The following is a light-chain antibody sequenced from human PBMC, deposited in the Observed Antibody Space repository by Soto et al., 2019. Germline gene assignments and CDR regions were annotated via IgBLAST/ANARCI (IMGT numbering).Light chain of an antibody. CDR1: QSVSSSY. CDR2: GAS. CDR3: HQYGSSPLT. Sequence: EIVVTQSPATLSVSPGERATLSCRASQSVSSSYLAWYQQKPGQAPRLLIYGASSRATGIPDRFSGSGSGTDFTLSISRLEPEDFAVYYCHQYGSSPLTFGGGTKVDIK. V-gene: IGKV3-20*01. J-gene: IGKJ4*01.